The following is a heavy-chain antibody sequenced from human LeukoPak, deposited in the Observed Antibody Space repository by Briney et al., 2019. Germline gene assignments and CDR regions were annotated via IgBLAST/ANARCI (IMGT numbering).Heavy chain of an antibody. CDR3: ARDAPTLRYLEWLSRNDYYYYIDV. CDR1: GVSFSGYD. D-gene: IGHD3-3*01. Sequence: PSETLSLTCAVSGVSFSGYDWSWIRQPPGKGLEWMGETNHSGSTIYYPSLKSRVIISVDTSNNQFSLTLSSVTAAETPVYYCARDAPTLRYLEWLSRNDYYYYIDVWGKGTTVTVSS. CDR2: TNHSGST. V-gene: IGHV4-34*01. J-gene: IGHJ6*03.